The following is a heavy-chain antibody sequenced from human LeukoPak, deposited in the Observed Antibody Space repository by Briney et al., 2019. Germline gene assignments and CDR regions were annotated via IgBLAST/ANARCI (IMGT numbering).Heavy chain of an antibody. V-gene: IGHV4-61*02. J-gene: IGHJ6*03. CDR1: GGSISSGSYY. Sequence: SQTLSLTCTVSGGSISSGSYYWSWIRQPAGKGLEWIGRIYTSGSTNYNPSLESRVTISLDTSKNQFSLKLSSVTAADTAVYYCARSTEYYYYYMDVWGKGTTVTVSS. D-gene: IGHD1-14*01. CDR3: ARSTEYYYYYMDV. CDR2: IYTSGST.